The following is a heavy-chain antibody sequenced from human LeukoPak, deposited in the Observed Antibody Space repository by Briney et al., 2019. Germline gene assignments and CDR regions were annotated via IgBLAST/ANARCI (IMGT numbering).Heavy chain of an antibody. CDR1: GGSFSGYY. CDR2: INHSGST. Sequence: SETLSLTCAVSGGSFSGYYWSWIRQPPGKGLEWFGEINHSGSTNYNPSLKSRVTISVDTSKNQFSLKLSSVTAADTAVYYCARVSSGWGYYFDYWGQGTLVTVSS. V-gene: IGHV4-34*01. D-gene: IGHD6-19*01. J-gene: IGHJ4*02. CDR3: ARVSSGWGYYFDY.